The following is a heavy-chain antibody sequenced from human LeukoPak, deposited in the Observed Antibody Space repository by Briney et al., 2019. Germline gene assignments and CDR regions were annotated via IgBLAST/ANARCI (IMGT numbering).Heavy chain of an antibody. D-gene: IGHD4-11*01. CDR1: GFTFSSYW. V-gene: IGHV3-7*01. Sequence: GGSLRLSCAASGFTFSSYWMNWAHQAPGKGLEWVASINHNGNVNYYVDSVKGRFTISRDNAKNSLYLQMNSLRAEDTAVYYCARGIPDYSNYLGYWGQGTLVTVSS. CDR2: INHNGNVN. CDR3: ARGIPDYSNYLGY. J-gene: IGHJ4*02.